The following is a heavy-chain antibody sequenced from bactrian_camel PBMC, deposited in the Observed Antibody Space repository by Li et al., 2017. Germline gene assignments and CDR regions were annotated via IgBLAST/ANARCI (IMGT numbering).Heavy chain of an antibody. J-gene: IGHJ6*01. CDR3: AADRSEFPQVCSTVIGGREVVDVADVGY. CDR1: GFTFAGYY. CDR2: IYRDGSNT. Sequence: HVQLVESGGGLVPPGGSLRLSCAESGFTFAGYYMSWDRQAPGKGLEWVSSIYRDGSNTYYADSVKGRFTISRDNAKNTVYLQMNSLKPEDTAMYYCAADRSEFPQVCSTVIGGREVVDVADVGYWGQGTQVTVS. V-gene: IGHV3-2*01. D-gene: IGHD3*01.